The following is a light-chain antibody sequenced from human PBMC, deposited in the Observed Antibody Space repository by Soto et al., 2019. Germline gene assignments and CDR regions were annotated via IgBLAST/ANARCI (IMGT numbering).Light chain of an antibody. CDR1: QSVSTS. J-gene: IGKJ1*01. CDR3: QVRDVWCS. CDR2: DAS. Sequence: IVLTQSPVTLALSPGESAVLSCRASQSVSTSLAWYQHKPGQAPRLFIYDASKRAPGIPARFTGSGSGTDFRLTSSSLEPEDIAVYYCQVRDVWCSFGQGTKVEIK. V-gene: IGKV3-11*01.